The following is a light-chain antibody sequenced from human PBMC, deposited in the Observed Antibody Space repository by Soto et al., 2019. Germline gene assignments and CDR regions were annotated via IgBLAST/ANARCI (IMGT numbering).Light chain of an antibody. V-gene: IGKV1-5*03. CDR1: QSINTW. CDR2: RAS. CDR3: QQYNSYSRT. Sequence: DIQMTQSPSTVSASVGDRVTITCRASQSINTWLAWYQQKPGKAPKILIYRASSLQTGVPSRFSGSGSGSEFTLTISSLQPVDFATYYCQQYNSYSRTFGQGTKVEIK. J-gene: IGKJ1*01.